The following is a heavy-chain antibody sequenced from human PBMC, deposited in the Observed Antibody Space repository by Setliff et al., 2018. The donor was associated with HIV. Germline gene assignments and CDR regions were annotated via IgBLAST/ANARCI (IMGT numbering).Heavy chain of an antibody. J-gene: IGHJ3*02. V-gene: IGHV3-64D*09. CDR3: VKGGYNFWSGYPDAFDI. CDR2: ISSNGGST. D-gene: IGHD3-3*01. Sequence: GGSLSLSCSASGFTFSSYAMHWVRQAPGKGLEYVSAISSNGGSTYYADSVKGRFTISRDNSKNTLYLQMSSLRAEDTAVYYCVKGGYNFWSGYPDAFDIWGQGTMVTVSS. CDR1: GFTFSSYA.